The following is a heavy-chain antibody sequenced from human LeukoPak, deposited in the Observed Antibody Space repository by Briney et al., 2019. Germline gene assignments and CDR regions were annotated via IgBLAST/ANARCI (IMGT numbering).Heavy chain of an antibody. D-gene: IGHD6-13*01. Sequence: GGSLRLSCAASGFTFSSNSMNWVRQAPGKGLEWVSYIGSRSRTTYYADSVKGRFTISRDNAKNSLYLQMNSLRDEDTAVYYCARGFGSNFDIWGQGTKVTVSS. V-gene: IGHV3-48*02. CDR3: ARGFGSNFDI. CDR1: GFTFSSNS. J-gene: IGHJ3*02. CDR2: IGSRSRTT.